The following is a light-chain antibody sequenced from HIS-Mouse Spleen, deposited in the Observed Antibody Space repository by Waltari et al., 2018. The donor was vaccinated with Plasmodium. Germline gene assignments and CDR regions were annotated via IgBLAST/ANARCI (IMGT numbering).Light chain of an antibody. CDR2: EDS. CDR3: YSTDSSGNHRV. CDR1: ALPKKY. Sequence: SYELTQPPSVSVSPGQTARITCSGDALPKKYASWYQQKSGQAPVLAIYEDSKRPSGNPEVFSGSSAVNMATLTISGAQVEDEADYYCYSTDSSGNHRVFGGGTKLTVL. J-gene: IGLJ3*02. V-gene: IGLV3-10*01.